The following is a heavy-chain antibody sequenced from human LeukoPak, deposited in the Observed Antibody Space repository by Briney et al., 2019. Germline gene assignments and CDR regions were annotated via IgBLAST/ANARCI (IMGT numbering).Heavy chain of an antibody. CDR1: GFTFDDYA. CDR2: ISWNSGSI. CDR3: AKDIGYSSSSGFDY. Sequence: PGGSLRLSCAASGFTFDDYAMHWVRQAPGKGLEWASGISWNSGSIGYADSVKGRFTISRDNAKNSLYLQMNSLRAEDMALYYCAKDIGYSSSSGFDYWGQGTLVTVSS. J-gene: IGHJ4*02. V-gene: IGHV3-9*03. D-gene: IGHD6-6*01.